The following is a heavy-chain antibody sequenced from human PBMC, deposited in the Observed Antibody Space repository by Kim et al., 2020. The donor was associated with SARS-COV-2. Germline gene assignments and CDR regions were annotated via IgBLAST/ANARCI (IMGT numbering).Heavy chain of an antibody. D-gene: IGHD1-26*01. CDR3: ARDNHGSIDH. V-gene: IGHV3-43*01. J-gene: IGHJ4*02. CDR2: INLAGATS. Sequence: GGSLRLSCAASGFNFDAYFMHWVRQPPGKGLESVCLINLAGATSYCADSVKGRFIISRDNSKDSLYLQMNSLRTEDTAFYYCARDNHGSIDHWGLGTLVTVSS. CDR1: GFNFDAYF.